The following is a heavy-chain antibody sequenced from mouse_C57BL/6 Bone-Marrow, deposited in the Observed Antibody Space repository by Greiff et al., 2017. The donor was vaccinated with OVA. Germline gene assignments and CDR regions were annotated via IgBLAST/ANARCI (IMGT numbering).Heavy chain of an antibody. CDR3: ARPFDGYSYAMDY. Sequence: QVQLKESGAELVRPGASVKLSCKASGYTFTDYYINWVKQRPGQGLEWIARIYPGSGNTYYNEKFKGKATLTAEKSSSTAYMQLSSLTSEDSAVYFCARPFDGYSYAMDYWGQGTSVTVSS. V-gene: IGHV1-76*01. CDR1: GYTFTDYY. D-gene: IGHD2-3*01. J-gene: IGHJ4*01. CDR2: IYPGSGNT.